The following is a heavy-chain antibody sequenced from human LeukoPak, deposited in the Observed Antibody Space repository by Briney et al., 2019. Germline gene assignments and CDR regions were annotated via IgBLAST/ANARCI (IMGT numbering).Heavy chain of an antibody. CDR3: ARVGSGNSFAFDI. D-gene: IGHD4-23*01. V-gene: IGHV4-4*02. CDR2: IYHSGST. CDR1: GGSISSSNW. J-gene: IGHJ3*02. Sequence: SGTLSLTCAVSGGSISSSNWWSWVRQPPGEGLEWIGEIYHSGSTNYNPSLKSRVTISVDKSKNQFSLKLSSVTAADTAVYYCARVGSGNSFAFDIWGQGTMVTVSS.